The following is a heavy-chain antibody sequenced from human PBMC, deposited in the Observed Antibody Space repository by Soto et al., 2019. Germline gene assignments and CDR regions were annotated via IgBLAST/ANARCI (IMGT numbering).Heavy chain of an antibody. CDR3: AREVQVHTPAFVY. Sequence: QVHLVQSGAEMKKPGSSVTVSCQSSGGTFNTYAMNWVRQAPGQGPEWMGDISPMVGAANYAPKFPGRVTITADESTGTSYMQLCSLTSEDTALYFCAREVQVHTPAFVYWGQGTLVTVSS. D-gene: IGHD3-10*01. CDR2: ISPMVGAA. CDR1: GGTFNTYA. J-gene: IGHJ4*02. V-gene: IGHV1-69*19.